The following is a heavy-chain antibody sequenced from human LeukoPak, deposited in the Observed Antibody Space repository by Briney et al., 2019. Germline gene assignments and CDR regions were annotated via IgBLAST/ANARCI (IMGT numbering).Heavy chain of an antibody. CDR1: GFSVSGNY. D-gene: IGHD6-6*01. V-gene: IGHV3-66*02. Sequence: GGSLRLSCAASGFSVSGNYMSWVRQAPGKGLEWVSIMYSDGRTYYADSVKGRFTISRDNAKNTLYLQMNSLRAEDTAVYYCARKYMTTDYWGQGTLVTVSS. CDR2: MYSDGRT. CDR3: ARKYMTTDY. J-gene: IGHJ4*02.